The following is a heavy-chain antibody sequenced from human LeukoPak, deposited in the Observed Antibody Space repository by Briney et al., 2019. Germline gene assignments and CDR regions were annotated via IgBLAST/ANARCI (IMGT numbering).Heavy chain of an antibody. V-gene: IGHV1-18*01. Sequence: ASVKVSCTASGYTFTSYGISWVRQAPGQGLEWMGWISAYNGNTNYAQKLQGRVTMTTDTSTSTAYMELRSLRSDDTAVYYCARPSTYYYDSSGLGSLDYWGQGTLVTVSS. D-gene: IGHD3-22*01. CDR2: ISAYNGNT. CDR3: ARPSTYYYDSSGLGSLDY. J-gene: IGHJ4*02. CDR1: GYTFTSYG.